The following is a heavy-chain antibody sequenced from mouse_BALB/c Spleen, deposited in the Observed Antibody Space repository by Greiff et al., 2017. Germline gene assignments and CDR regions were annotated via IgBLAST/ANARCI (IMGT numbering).Heavy chain of an antibody. CDR2: ISNGGGST. J-gene: IGHJ4*01. V-gene: IGHV5-12-2*01. Sequence: EVKVVESGGGLVQPGGSLKLSCAASGFTFSSYTMSWVRQTPEKRLEWVAYISNGGGSTYYPDTVKGRFTISRDNAKNTLYLQMSSLKSEDTAMYYCARLGGKDYYAMDYWGQGTSVTVSS. D-gene: IGHD2-1*01. CDR3: ARLGGKDYYAMDY. CDR1: GFTFSSYT.